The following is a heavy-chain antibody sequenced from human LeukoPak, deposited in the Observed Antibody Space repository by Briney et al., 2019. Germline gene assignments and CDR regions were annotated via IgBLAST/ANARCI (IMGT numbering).Heavy chain of an antibody. Sequence: PSETLSLTCSVSGGSISSYYWSWIRQPAGKGLEWIGRIYYSGSTYYNPSLKSRVTISIDTSKNQFSLKLSSVTAADTAVYSCARQSGAYNWFDPWGQGTLVTVSS. J-gene: IGHJ5*02. V-gene: IGHV4-59*05. CDR1: GGSISSYY. CDR2: IYYSGST. CDR3: ARQSGAYNWFDP. D-gene: IGHD3-10*01.